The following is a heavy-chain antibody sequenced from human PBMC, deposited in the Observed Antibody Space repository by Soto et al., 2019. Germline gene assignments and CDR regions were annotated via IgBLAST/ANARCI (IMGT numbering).Heavy chain of an antibody. D-gene: IGHD2-15*01. CDR3: AKDRPHEFGDPS. Sequence: GGSLRLSCAASGFIFSDYSMNWVRQAPGKGLEWVSFISGTSSYIYYADSVKGRFTISRDNAKNSLYLQMSSLRAEDTAVYYCAKDRPHEFGDPSRGQGTLVTVSS. CDR2: ISGTSSYI. V-gene: IGHV3-21*01. CDR1: GFIFSDYS. J-gene: IGHJ4*02.